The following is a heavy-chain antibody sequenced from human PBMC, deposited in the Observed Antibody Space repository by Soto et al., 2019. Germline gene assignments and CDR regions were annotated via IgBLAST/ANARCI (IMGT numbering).Heavy chain of an antibody. D-gene: IGHD4-17*01. Sequence: SGPTLVNPPQTLTLTCTFSGFSLSTSGVGVGWIRQPPGKALEWLALIYWDDDKRYSPSLKSSLTITKDTSKNQVVLTMTNMDPVDTATYYCAHRLRDTVTTTFDPWGQGTLVTVSS. J-gene: IGHJ5*02. CDR1: GFSLSTSGVG. V-gene: IGHV2-5*02. CDR2: IYWDDDK. CDR3: AHRLRDTVTTTFDP.